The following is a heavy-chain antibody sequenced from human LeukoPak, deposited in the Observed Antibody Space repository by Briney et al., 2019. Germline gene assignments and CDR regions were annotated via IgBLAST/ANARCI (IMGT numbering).Heavy chain of an antibody. V-gene: IGHV3-23*01. D-gene: IGHD1-26*01. J-gene: IGHJ1*01. CDR1: GFTFSSYG. CDR3: AKDWFGGSYKRRYFQH. Sequence: PGGSLRLSCAASGFTFSSYGMSWVRQAPGKGLEWVSAISGSGGSTYYAGSVKGRFTISRDNSKNTLYLQMNSLRAEDTAVYYCAKDWFGGSYKRRYFQHWGQGTLVTVSS. CDR2: ISGSGGST.